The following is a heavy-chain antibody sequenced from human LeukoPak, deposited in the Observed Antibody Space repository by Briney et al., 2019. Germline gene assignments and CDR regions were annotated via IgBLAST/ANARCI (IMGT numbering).Heavy chain of an antibody. CDR2: IYYKGYT. CDR3: ASTPLSDLDI. Sequence: SETLSLTCSVTGVSITDYYWSWIRQPPGKGLEWIGYIYYKGYTNYSPSLKSRVTISMDTSKSQFSLKLRSVTAADAAVYYCASTPLSDLDIWGQGTMVIVSS. CDR1: GVSITDYY. V-gene: IGHV4-59*01. J-gene: IGHJ3*02.